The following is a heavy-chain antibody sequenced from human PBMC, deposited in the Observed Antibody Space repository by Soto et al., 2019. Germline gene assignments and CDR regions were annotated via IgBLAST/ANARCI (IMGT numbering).Heavy chain of an antibody. J-gene: IGHJ5*02. CDR2: ISAYNGNT. D-gene: IGHD5-18*01. Sequence: ASVKVSCKASGYTFTSYGISWVRQAPGQGLEWMGWISAYNGNTNYAQKLQGRVTMTTDTSTSTAYMELRSLRSDDTAVYYCARDFGYWGYNWFDPWGQGTLVTVSS. CDR1: GYTFTSYG. V-gene: IGHV1-18*04. CDR3: ARDFGYWGYNWFDP.